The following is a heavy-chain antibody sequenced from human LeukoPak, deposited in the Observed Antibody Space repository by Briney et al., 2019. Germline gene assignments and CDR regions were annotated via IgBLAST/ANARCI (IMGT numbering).Heavy chain of an antibody. J-gene: IGHJ2*01. CDR2: IYYSGST. CDR1: GGSISSYY. Sequence: SETLSLTCTVSGGSISSYYWGWIRQPPGKGLEWIGSIYYSGSTYYNPSLKSRVTISVDTSKNQFSLKLSSVTAADTAVYYCARLGPDCSGGSCYKHWYFDLWGRGTLVTVSS. V-gene: IGHV4-39*01. D-gene: IGHD2-15*01. CDR3: ARLGPDCSGGSCYKHWYFDL.